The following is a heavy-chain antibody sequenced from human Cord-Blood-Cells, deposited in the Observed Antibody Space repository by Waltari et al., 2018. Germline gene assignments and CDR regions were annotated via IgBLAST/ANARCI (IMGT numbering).Heavy chain of an antibody. V-gene: IGHV4-59*08. D-gene: IGHD7-27*01. J-gene: IGHJ5*02. CDR1: GGSISSYS. Sequence: QVQLQESGPGLVKPSETLSLTCTVSGGSISSYSWSWIWQPPGKGLEWIGYIYYSGSTNYNPSLKSRVTISVDTSKNQFSLKLSSVTAADTAVYYCARSITGYWFDPWGQGTLVTVSS. CDR3: ARSITGYWFDP. CDR2: IYYSGST.